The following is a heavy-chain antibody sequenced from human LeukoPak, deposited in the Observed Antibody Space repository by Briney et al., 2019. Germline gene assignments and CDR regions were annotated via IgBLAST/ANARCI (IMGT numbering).Heavy chain of an antibody. V-gene: IGHV4-4*02. J-gene: IGHJ1*01. D-gene: IGHD3-22*01. CDR2: IYYSGST. Sequence: SETLSLTCAVSGGSISSSNWWSWVRQPPGKGLEWIGYIYYSGSTNYNPSLKSRVTISVDTSKNQFSLKLSSVTAADTAVYYCTRDHYYDSSGYTFRHWGQGTLVTVSS. CDR1: GGSISSSNW. CDR3: TRDHYYDSSGYTFRH.